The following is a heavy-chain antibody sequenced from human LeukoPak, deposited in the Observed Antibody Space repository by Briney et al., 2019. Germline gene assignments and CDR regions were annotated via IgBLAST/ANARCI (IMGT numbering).Heavy chain of an antibody. J-gene: IGHJ3*02. CDR1: GGTFSSYA. CDR2: IIPIFGTA. CDR3: AREFRGLDAFDI. V-gene: IGHV1-69*13. D-gene: IGHD3-22*01. Sequence: SVKVSCKASGGTFSSYAISWVRQAPGQGLKWMGGIIPIFGTANYAQKFQGRVTITADESTSTAYMELSSLRSEDTAVYYCAREFRGLDAFDIWGQGTMVTVSS.